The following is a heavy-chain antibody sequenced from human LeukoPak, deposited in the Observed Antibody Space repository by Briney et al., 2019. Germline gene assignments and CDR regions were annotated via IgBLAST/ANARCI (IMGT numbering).Heavy chain of an antibody. CDR1: GGSFSGYY. CDR2: INYSGST. J-gene: IGHJ4*02. D-gene: IGHD3-10*01. Sequence: SETPSLTCTVYGGSFSGYYWSWIRQPPGKGLEWIGEINYSGSTNYNPSLKSRVTISVDTSRNQFSLKLSSVTAADTAIYYCARGGEGYHFGSAGQDYWGQGTLVTVSS. V-gene: IGHV4-34*01. CDR3: ARGGEGYHFGSAGQDY.